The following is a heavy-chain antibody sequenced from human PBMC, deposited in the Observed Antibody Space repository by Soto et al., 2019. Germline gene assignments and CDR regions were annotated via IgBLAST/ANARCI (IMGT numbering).Heavy chain of an antibody. D-gene: IGHD3-10*01. Sequence: EVQLLESGGDLVQPGGSLRLSCEASGFTFSNYAMSWVRQAPGKGLEWVTGISARGGTTYYVDSVKGRFTISRDNSKNTLYLQMNALRAEDRAVYYCAKDRGFGAGHGMEVWVQGTTVTVSS. CDR3: AKDRGFGAGHGMEV. CDR2: ISARGGTT. CDR1: GFTFSNYA. V-gene: IGHV3-23*01. J-gene: IGHJ6*02.